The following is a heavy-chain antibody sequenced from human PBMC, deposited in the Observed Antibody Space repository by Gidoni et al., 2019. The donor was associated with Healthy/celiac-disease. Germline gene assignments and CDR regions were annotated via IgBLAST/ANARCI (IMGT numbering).Heavy chain of an antibody. CDR2: ISSSSSYI. J-gene: IGHJ4*02. Sequence: ASGFTFSSYSMHWVRQAPGKGLEWVSSISSSSSYIYYADSVKGRFTISRDNAKNSLYLQMTSLRAEDTAVYYCARVVGSWRFDYWGQGTLVTVS. CDR3: ARVVGSWRFDY. D-gene: IGHD6-13*01. CDR1: GFTFSSYS. V-gene: IGHV3-21*01.